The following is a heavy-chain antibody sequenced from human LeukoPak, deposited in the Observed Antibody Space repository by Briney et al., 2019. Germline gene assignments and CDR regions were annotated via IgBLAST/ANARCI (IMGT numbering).Heavy chain of an antibody. CDR1: GFTFSSYE. CDR2: ISSSGSTV. D-gene: IGHD3-10*02. V-gene: IGHV3-48*03. J-gene: IGHJ6*04. Sequence: PGGSLRLSCAASGFTFSSYEMNWVRQAPGKGLEWVSYISSSGSTVYYADSVKGRFTISRDNAKNSLYLQMNSLRAEDTAVYYCAEPGITMIGGVWGKGTTVTISS. CDR3: AEPGITMIGGV.